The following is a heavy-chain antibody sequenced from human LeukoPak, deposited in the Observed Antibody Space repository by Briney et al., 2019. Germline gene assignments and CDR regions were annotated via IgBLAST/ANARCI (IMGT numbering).Heavy chain of an antibody. CDR2: IYPNSGGT. V-gene: IGHV1-2*02. Sequence: ASVKVSCKASGYTFSGHYMHWVRQAPGQGLEWMGWIYPNSGGTNYAQKFQGRVTMTRDTSISTAYMELRRLKSDDTAMYYCARVVGFGDYPFDYSGQGTLVTVSS. J-gene: IGHJ4*02. D-gene: IGHD4-17*01. CDR1: GYTFSGHY. CDR3: ARVVGFGDYPFDY.